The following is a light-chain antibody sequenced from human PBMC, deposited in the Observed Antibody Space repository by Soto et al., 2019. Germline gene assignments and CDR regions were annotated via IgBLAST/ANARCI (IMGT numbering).Light chain of an antibody. CDR1: ASLLHSNGYNC. CDR3: MQALQTPLT. J-gene: IGKJ4*01. CDR2: FGS. Sequence: DIVMTQSPLSLPVTLGEPASISCRSSASLLHSNGYNCLDWYVQKPGQSPQLLIFFGSYRASGVPDRFSGSGSGTDFTLKISRVEAEDVGVYYCMQALQTPLTFGGGTKVEIK. V-gene: IGKV2-28*01.